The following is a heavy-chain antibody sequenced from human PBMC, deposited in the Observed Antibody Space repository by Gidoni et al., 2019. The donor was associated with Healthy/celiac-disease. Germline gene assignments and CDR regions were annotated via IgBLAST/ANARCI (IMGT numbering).Heavy chain of an antibody. CDR1: GYTFTGYY. V-gene: IGHV1-2*02. Sequence: QVQLVQSGAEVKKPGASVKVSCKASGYTFTGYYMHWVRQAPGQGLEWMGWINPNSGGTNYAQKCQGRVTMTRDTSISTAYMELSRLRSDDTAVYYCATSSPEDGTDYWGQGTLVTVSS. J-gene: IGHJ4*02. CDR3: ATSSPEDGTDY. CDR2: INPNSGGT.